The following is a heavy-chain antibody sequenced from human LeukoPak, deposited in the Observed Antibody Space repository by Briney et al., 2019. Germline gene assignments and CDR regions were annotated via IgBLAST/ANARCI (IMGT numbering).Heavy chain of an antibody. V-gene: IGHV4-39*07. CDR3: ARVKQLDRSFDY. J-gene: IGHJ4*02. CDR1: GGSISSSSYY. CDR2: IYYSGST. D-gene: IGHD6-13*01. Sequence: PSETLSLTCTVSGGSISSSSYYWGWIRQPPGRGLEWIGSIYYSGSTYYNPSLKSRVTISVDTSKNQFSLKLSSVTAADTAVYYCARVKQLDRSFDYWGQGTLVTVSS.